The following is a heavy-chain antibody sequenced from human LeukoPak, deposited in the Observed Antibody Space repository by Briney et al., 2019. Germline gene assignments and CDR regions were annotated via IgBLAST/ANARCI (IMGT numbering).Heavy chain of an antibody. V-gene: IGHV1-18*01. CDR3: ARVSSSWYSYGMDV. J-gene: IGHJ6*02. CDR2: ISAYNGNT. CDR1: GYTFTSYG. Sequence: ASVKVSCKASGYTFTSYGISWVRQAPGQGLEWMGWISAYNGNTNYAQKLQGRVTITADKSTSTAYMELSSLRSEDTAVYYCARVSSSWYSYGMDVWGQGTTVTVSS. D-gene: IGHD6-13*01.